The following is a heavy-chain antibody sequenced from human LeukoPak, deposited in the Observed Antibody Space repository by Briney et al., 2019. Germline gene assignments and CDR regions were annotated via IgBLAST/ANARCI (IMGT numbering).Heavy chain of an antibody. CDR1: GFTFSNYG. CDR2: IWYDGSNK. J-gene: IGHJ4*02. CDR3: ARDTSYDVWSGYFDY. D-gene: IGHD3-3*01. Sequence: PGGSLRLSCAASGFTFSNYGMHWVRQAPGKGLEWVAVIWYDGSNKYYADSVKGRFTISRDNSKNTLYLQMNSLRAEDTAVYYCARDTSYDVWSGYFDYWGQGTLVTVSS. V-gene: IGHV3-33*01.